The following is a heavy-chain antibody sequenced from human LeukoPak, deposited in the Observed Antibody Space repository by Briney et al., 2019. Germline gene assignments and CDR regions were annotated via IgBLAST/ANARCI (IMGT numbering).Heavy chain of an antibody. CDR1: GFTFSTYT. V-gene: IGHV3-74*01. D-gene: IGHD3-16*01. CDR3: ARDFLHLGG. J-gene: IGHJ3*01. CDR2: INTDGSST. Sequence: AGGSLRPSCAASGFTFSTYTMNWVRQAPGKGLVWVSRINTDGSSTSYVDSVKGRFTISKDNAKNTLYLQMNNLRAEDTAVYYCARDFLHLGGWGQGTMVTVSS.